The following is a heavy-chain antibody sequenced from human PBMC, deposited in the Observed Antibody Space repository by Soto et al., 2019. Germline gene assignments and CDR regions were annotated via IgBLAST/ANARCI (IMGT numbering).Heavy chain of an antibody. J-gene: IGHJ4*02. CDR2: ISGSGGST. CDR1: GFTFSSYA. Sequence: EVQLLESGGGLVQPGGSLRLSCAASGFTFSSYAMSWVRQAPGKGLEWVSAISGSGGSTYYADSVKGRFIISRDNAKNSLHLQMNSLRAEDTAVYYCARYESSGPAVWWGQGTLVTVSS. V-gene: IGHV3-23*01. D-gene: IGHD3-22*01. CDR3: ARYESSGPAVW.